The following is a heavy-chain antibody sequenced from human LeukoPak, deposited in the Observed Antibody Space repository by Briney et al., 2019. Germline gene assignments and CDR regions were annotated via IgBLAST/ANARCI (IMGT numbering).Heavy chain of an antibody. CDR2: INPNSGGT. CDR1: GYTFTGYY. Sequence: ASVKVSSKASGYTFTGYYMHWVRQAPGQGLAWMGWINPNSGGTNYAQKFQGRVTMTRDTSISTAYMELSRLRSDDTAVYYCARSVPKHSYGFDYWGQGTLVTVSS. D-gene: IGHD5-18*01. V-gene: IGHV1-2*02. CDR3: ARSVPKHSYGFDY. J-gene: IGHJ4*02.